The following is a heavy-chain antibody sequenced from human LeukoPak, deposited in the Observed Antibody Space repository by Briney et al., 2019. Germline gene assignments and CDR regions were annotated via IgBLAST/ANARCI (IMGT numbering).Heavy chain of an antibody. CDR3: VNDGMGTTPYALDA. Sequence: ASVKVSCKTSGYTFTAYNRHWVRQAPGQGLEWLARISPDRGDTIYAETFQGRVTVTRDTSLSTVHMELSRLRSDDTAIYYCVNDGMGTTPYALDAWGQGTTVTFSS. CDR2: ISPDRGDT. D-gene: IGHD7-27*01. J-gene: IGHJ6*02. V-gene: IGHV1-2*06. CDR1: GYTFTAYN.